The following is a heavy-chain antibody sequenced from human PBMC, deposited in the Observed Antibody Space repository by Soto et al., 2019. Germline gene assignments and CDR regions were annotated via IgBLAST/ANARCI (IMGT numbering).Heavy chain of an antibody. D-gene: IGHD6-6*01. CDR1: GYTFTSYG. CDR3: ARSPLREYSSSSEDY. CDR2: ISAFNGNT. V-gene: IGHV1-18*01. Sequence: ASVKVSCKASGYTFTSYGISWVRQAPGQGLEWMGWISAFNGNTNYAQKLQGRVTMTTDTSTSTAYMELRSLRSDDTAVYYCARSPLREYSSSSEDYWGQGTLVTVSS. J-gene: IGHJ4*02.